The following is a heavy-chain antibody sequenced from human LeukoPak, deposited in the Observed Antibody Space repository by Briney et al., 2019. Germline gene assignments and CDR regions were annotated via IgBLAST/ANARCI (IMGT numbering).Heavy chain of an antibody. CDR3: ARDWFTRLGELSPDRAFDY. CDR2: IYSGGST. D-gene: IGHD3-16*02. CDR1: EFSVGSNY. V-gene: IGHV3-66*01. Sequence: GGSLRLSCAASEFSVGSNYMTWVRQAPGKGLEWVSLIYSGGSTYYADSVKGRFTISRDNSKNTLYLQMNSLGAEDTAVYYCARDWFTRLGELSPDRAFDYWGQGTLVTVSS. J-gene: IGHJ4*02.